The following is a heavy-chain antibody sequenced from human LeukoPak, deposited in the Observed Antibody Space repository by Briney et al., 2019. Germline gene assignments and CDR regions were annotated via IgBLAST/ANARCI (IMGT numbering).Heavy chain of an antibody. CDR2: IQDDGSEK. CDR3: SKKGQADDDGKPD. Sequence: GGSLRLSCAASGFNFSIHWMTWVRQAPGKGLEWVANIQDDGSEKNYVGSVKGRFIISRDNAKNSLFLQMSSLRDEDTAVYYCSKKGQADDDGKPDWGQGTLVTVSP. D-gene: IGHD1-1*01. CDR1: GFNFSIHW. V-gene: IGHV3-7*03. J-gene: IGHJ4*02.